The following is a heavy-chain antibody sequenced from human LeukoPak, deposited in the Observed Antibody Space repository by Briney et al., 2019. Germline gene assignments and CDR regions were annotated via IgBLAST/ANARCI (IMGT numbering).Heavy chain of an antibody. V-gene: IGHV4-61*01. D-gene: IGHD3-10*01. CDR3: ARPPHGPVPSHYFDY. CDR1: GGSVSSGSYY. J-gene: IGHJ4*02. Sequence: SETLSLTCTVSGGSVSSGSYYWSWIRQPPGKGLEWIGYIYYSGSTNYNPSLKSRVTISVDTSKNQFSLKLSSVTAADAAVYYCARPPHGPVPSHYFDYWGQGTLVTVSS. CDR2: IYYSGST.